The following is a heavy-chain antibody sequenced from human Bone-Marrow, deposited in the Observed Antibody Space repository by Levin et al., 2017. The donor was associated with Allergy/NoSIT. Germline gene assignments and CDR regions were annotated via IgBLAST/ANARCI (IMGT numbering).Heavy chain of an antibody. Sequence: GGSLRLSCKASGYPFTGYHIHWVRQAPGQGLEWMGRINPNSGDANYAEKFQGRVTLTTDTSINTAYMELNSLRSDETAVFFCARVVKYYGSGSKRYFDLWGRGTLVTVSS. J-gene: IGHJ2*01. V-gene: IGHV1-2*02. D-gene: IGHD3-10*01. CDR2: INPNSGDA. CDR3: ARVVKYYGSGSKRYFDL. CDR1: GYPFTGYH.